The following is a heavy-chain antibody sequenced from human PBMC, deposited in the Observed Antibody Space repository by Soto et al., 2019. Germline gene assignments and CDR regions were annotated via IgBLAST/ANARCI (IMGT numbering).Heavy chain of an antibody. V-gene: IGHV4-34*01. CDR2: INHSGST. D-gene: IGHD6-25*01. CDR1: GGSFSGYY. CDR3: ARSSDFDY. Sequence: SETLSLTCAVYGGSFSGYYWSWIRQPPGKGLEWIGEINHSGSTNYNPSLKIRVTISVDTSKNQFSLKLSSVTAADTAVYYCARSSDFDYWGQGTLVTVSS. J-gene: IGHJ4*02.